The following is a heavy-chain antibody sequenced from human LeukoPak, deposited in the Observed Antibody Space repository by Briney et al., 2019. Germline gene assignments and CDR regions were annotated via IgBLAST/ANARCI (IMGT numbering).Heavy chain of an antibody. V-gene: IGHV4-59*01. Sequence: SETLSLTCTVSGGSISSYYWSWIRQPPGKGLEWIGYIYYSGSTNYNPSLKSRVTISVDTSKNQFSLKLSSVTAADTAVCYCARVSSGCLDYWGQGTLVTVSS. J-gene: IGHJ4*02. D-gene: IGHD6-19*01. CDR2: IYYSGST. CDR3: ARVSSGCLDY. CDR1: GGSISSYY.